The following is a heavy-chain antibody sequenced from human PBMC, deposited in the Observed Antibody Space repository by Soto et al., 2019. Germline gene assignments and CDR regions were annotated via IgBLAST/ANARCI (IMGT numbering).Heavy chain of an antibody. J-gene: IGHJ4*02. D-gene: IGHD1-7*01. Sequence: QVQLVQSGAEVKQPGASVTVSCKASGYTFSSYAMHWVRQAPGQRLEWMGWINPGSGHTQYSQRFQGRVTITTDTSESTAYMGLSSLRSQDTAVYYCARDTAEWELNPLDYWGQGTLVTVSS. V-gene: IGHV1-3*01. CDR1: GYTFSSYA. CDR3: ARDTAEWELNPLDY. CDR2: INPGSGHT.